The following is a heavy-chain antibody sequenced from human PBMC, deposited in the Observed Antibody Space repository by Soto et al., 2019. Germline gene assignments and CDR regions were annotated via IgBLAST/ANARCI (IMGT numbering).Heavy chain of an antibody. Sequence: QVQLVQSGTEVKKPGSSVKVSCKASGGSLSTNPISWVRQAPGQGLEWMGGTGSGTGPGNHAQKFQGRLTVTANKPTSTVYMELPTLSSEDTALYDCARRDSGGFYRFCAAGGEGTLFTVSP. D-gene: IGHD2-15*01. J-gene: IGHJ4*02. CDR1: GGSLSTNP. V-gene: IGHV1-69*06. CDR2: TGSGTGPG. CDR3: ARRDSGGFYRFCAA.